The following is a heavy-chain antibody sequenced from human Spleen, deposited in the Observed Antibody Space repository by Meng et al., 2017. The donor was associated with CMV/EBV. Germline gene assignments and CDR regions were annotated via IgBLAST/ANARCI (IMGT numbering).Heavy chain of an antibody. CDR3: ARENYFRSGTYYTLGAFDY. V-gene: IGHV3-30*04. D-gene: IGHD3-10*01. CDR1: GFTFSNYA. CDR2: ISNDGSIQ. Sequence: GESLKISCAASGFTFSNYAMTWVRQTPGKGLEWVAVISNDGSIQYYADSLKGRFTISRDNSKNTLYLQMNSLRDVDTAVYYCARENYFRSGTYYTLGAFDYWGQGTLVTVSS. J-gene: IGHJ4*01.